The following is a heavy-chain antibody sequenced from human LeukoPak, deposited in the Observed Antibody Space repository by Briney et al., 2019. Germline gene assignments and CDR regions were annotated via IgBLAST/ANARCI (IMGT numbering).Heavy chain of an antibody. CDR2: INPNSGGT. CDR3: ARDLGAYYDILTAIGSAFDI. D-gene: IGHD3-9*01. V-gene: IGHV1-2*02. J-gene: IGHJ3*02. Sequence: ASVKVSCKASGYTFTSYDINWVRQATGQGLEWMGWINPNSGGTNYAQKFQGRVTMTRDTSISTAYMELSRLRSDDTAVYYCARDLGAYYDILTAIGSAFDIWGQGTMVTVSS. CDR1: GYTFTSYD.